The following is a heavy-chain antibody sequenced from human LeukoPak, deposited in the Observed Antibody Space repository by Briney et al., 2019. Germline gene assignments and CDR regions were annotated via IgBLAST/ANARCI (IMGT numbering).Heavy chain of an antibody. J-gene: IGHJ3*02. D-gene: IGHD4-23*01. V-gene: IGHV4-59*01. Sequence: SETPSLTCTVSGGSISSYYWSWIRQPPGKGLEWIGYIYYSGSTNYNPSLKSRVTISVDTSKNQFSLKLSSVTAADTAVYYCARDNGGTVGGAFDIWGQGTMVTVSS. CDR1: GGSISSYY. CDR3: ARDNGGTVGGAFDI. CDR2: IYYSGST.